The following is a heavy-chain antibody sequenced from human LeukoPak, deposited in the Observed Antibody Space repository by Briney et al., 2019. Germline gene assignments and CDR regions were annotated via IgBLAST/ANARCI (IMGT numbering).Heavy chain of an antibody. J-gene: IGHJ5*02. CDR2: IYYSGST. D-gene: IGHD7-27*01. V-gene: IGHV4-59*01. Sequence: SETVSLTCTASGGSISSYYWSWIRQPPGKGLEWIGYIYYSGSTNYNPSLKSRVTISVDTSKNQFSLKLSSVTAADTAVYYCARDGDPGNWFDPWGQGTLVTVSS. CDR1: GGSISSYY. CDR3: ARDGDPGNWFDP.